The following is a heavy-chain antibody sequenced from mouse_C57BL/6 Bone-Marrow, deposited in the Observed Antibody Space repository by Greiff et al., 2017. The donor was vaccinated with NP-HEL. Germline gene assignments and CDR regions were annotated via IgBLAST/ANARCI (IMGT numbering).Heavy chain of an antibody. CDR3: TSTRDYAMDY. J-gene: IGHJ4*01. D-gene: IGHD6-1*01. V-gene: IGHV1-15*01. CDR1: GYTFTDYE. CDR2: IDPETGGT. Sequence: QVQLKQSGAELVRPGASVTLSCKASGYTFTDYEMHWVKQTPVHGLEWIGAIDPETGGTAYNQKFKGKAILTADKSSSTAYMELRILTSEDSSVYYCTSTRDYAMDYWGQGPSVTVSS.